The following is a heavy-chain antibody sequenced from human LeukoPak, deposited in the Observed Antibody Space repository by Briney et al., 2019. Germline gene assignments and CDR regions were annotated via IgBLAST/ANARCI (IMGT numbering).Heavy chain of an antibody. CDR3: ARDDNRNRYYFDY. D-gene: IGHD1-14*01. V-gene: IGHV4-39*07. J-gene: IGHJ4*02. CDR1: GGSISSSSYY. CDR2: IYYSGST. Sequence: SETLSLTCTVSGGSISSSSYYWGWIRQPPGKGLEWIGSIYYSGSTYYNPSLKSRVTISVDTSKNQFSLKLSSVTAADTAVYYCARDDNRNRYYFDYWGQGTLVTVSS.